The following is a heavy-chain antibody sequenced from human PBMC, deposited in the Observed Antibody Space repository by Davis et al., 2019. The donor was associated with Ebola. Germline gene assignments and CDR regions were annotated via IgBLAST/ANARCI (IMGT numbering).Heavy chain of an antibody. J-gene: IGHJ4*02. V-gene: IGHV1-8*01. Sequence: ASVQVSCKASGYTFTSYDINWVRQATGQGLEWMGWMNPNSGNTGYAQKFQGRVTMTRNTSISTAYMELSSLRSEDTAVYYCAREGIVVVPAATGRAYYFDYWGQGTLVTVSS. CDR1: GYTFTSYD. D-gene: IGHD2-2*01. CDR2: MNPNSGNT. CDR3: AREGIVVVPAATGRAYYFDY.